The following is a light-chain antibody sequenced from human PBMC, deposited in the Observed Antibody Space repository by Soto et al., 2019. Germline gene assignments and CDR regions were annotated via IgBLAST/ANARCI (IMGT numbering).Light chain of an antibody. CDR3: ASWDASLSGVV. CDR1: NSNIGGNY. V-gene: IGLV1-47*01. CDR2: RNS. J-gene: IGLJ3*02. Sequence: QSVLTQPPSASGTPGQRVTISCSGSNSNIGGNYVYWYQHIPGSAPKLLIYRNSQRPSGVPDRFSGSKSGTSASLAISGLRSEDEADYYCASWDASLSGVVFGGGTKLTVL.